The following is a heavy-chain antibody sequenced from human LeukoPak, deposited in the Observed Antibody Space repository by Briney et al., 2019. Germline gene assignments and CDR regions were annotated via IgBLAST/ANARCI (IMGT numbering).Heavy chain of an antibody. CDR2: VSGSGGST. CDR1: GFTFSSYG. V-gene: IGHV3-23*01. J-gene: IGHJ4*02. Sequence: PGGSLRLSCAASGFTFSSYGMSWVRQAPGKGLEWVSGVSGSGGSTYYADSVKGRFTISRDNSKNTLYLQMNSLRAEDTAVYYCAKGPAAMYGYSSGWLGYWGQGTLVTVSS. CDR3: AKGPAAMYGYSSGWLGY. D-gene: IGHD6-19*01.